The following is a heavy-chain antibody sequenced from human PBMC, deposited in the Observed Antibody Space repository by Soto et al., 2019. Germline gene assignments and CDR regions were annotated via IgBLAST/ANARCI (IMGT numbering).Heavy chain of an antibody. CDR3: ARSPKGLGNFDY. J-gene: IGHJ4*02. CDR2: IHYSGST. CDR1: GASISSGGAYY. D-gene: IGHD3-10*01. V-gene: IGHV4-30-4*01. Sequence: QVQLQESGPGLVKPSQTLSLTCAVSGASISSGGAYYWSWIRQSPGKGLEWIGYIHYSGSTCYNSSLKSRVTMSVDTAKNRFSLKVSSVTAADTAVYYCARSPKGLGNFDYWGQGTLVTVSS.